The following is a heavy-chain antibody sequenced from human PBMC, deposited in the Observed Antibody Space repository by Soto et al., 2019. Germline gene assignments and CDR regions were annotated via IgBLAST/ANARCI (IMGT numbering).Heavy chain of an antibody. CDR2: ISAYNGNT. V-gene: IGHV1-18*04. CDR1: GSTFTSYG. J-gene: IGHJ6*02. CDR3: ARYYYDSSGNYGMDV. D-gene: IGHD3-22*01. Sequence: ASVKVSCKASGSTFTSYGISWVRQAPGQGLEWMGWISAYNGNTNYAQKLQGRVTVTTDTSTSTAYMELRSLRSDDTAVYYCARYYYDSSGNYGMDVWGQETTVTVSS.